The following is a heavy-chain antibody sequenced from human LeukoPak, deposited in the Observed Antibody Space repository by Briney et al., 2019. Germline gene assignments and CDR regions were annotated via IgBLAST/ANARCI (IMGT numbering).Heavy chain of an antibody. J-gene: IGHJ6*04. V-gene: IGHV1-18*04. Sequence: ASVKVSCKASGYTFTSYGISWVRQAPGQGLEWMGWISAYNGNTNYAQKLQGRVTMTTDTSTSTAYMELRSLRSGDTAVYYCARDRSSGWYEYYYYYGMDVWGKGTTVTVSS. CDR3: ARDRSSGWYEYYYYYGMDV. D-gene: IGHD6-19*01. CDR2: ISAYNGNT. CDR1: GYTFTSYG.